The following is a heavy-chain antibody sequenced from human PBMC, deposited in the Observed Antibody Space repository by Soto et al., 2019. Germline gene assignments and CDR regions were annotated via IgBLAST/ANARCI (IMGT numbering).Heavy chain of an antibody. CDR1: GEAVGTYG. Sequence: QVQLMQSETEVAKPGASVKVSCKTSGEAVGTYGRTWVRQAPGQGLEWMGWIVGDSGATIYAQKFQGRVTMSMDRSTNTAYMELRSLTPDDSARYYCARVAGYGSGRRRFDSWGQGTLVSVSS. CDR3: ARVAGYGSGRRRFDS. CDR2: IVGDSGAT. D-gene: IGHD3-10*01. V-gene: IGHV1-18*01. J-gene: IGHJ4*02.